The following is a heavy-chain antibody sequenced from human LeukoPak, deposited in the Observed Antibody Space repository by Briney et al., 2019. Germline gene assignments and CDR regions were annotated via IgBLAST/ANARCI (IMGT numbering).Heavy chain of an antibody. Sequence: SETLSLTCTVSGGSISSSSYYWGWIRQPPGKGLEWIGSIYYSGSTYYNPSLKSRVTISVDTSKNQFSLKLSSVTAADTAVYYCARDLNYYDSSGYLEYFQHWGQGTLVTVSS. CDR1: GGSISSSSYY. D-gene: IGHD3-22*01. CDR3: ARDLNYYDSSGYLEYFQH. CDR2: IYYSGST. V-gene: IGHV4-39*07. J-gene: IGHJ1*01.